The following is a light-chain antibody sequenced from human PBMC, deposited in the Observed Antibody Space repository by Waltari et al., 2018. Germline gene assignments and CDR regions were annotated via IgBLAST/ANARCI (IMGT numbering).Light chain of an antibody. CDR2: DAS. Sequence: ELVLTQSPATLSLSRGERATLSCRASQSVRNYLAWYQQKPGQAPRLLIYDASDRATGIPARFSGSGSGTDFTLTISSLEPEDFAVYYCQQRNSWPLTFGGGTKVEIK. V-gene: IGKV3-11*01. J-gene: IGKJ4*01. CDR1: QSVRNY. CDR3: QQRNSWPLT.